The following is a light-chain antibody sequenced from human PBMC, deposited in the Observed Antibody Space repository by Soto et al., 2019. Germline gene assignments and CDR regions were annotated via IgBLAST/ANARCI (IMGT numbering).Light chain of an antibody. CDR2: AAS. CDR1: QSVSSY. CDR3: QQYYRWPQT. Sequence: EIVLTQSPATLSLSPGERATLSCRASQSVSSYLAWYQQKPGQAPRLLIYAASTSATGIPARFSGSGSVTEFTLAISSLQSEDFAVYDCQQYYRWPQTFGQGTNVEIK. V-gene: IGKV3-15*01. J-gene: IGKJ1*01.